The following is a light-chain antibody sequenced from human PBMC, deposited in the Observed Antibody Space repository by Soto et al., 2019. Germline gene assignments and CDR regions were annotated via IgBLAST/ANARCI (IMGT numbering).Light chain of an antibody. Sequence: QSALTQPASVSGSPGQSITISCTGTSSDVGAYNFVSWYQQHPGKAPKLMIYDVNNRPSGVSERFSGSKSANTASLTISGLQAEDEADYYCCSYTSNTTPVFGGGTKLTVL. CDR2: DVN. V-gene: IGLV2-14*03. CDR3: CSYTSNTTPV. J-gene: IGLJ2*01. CDR1: SSDVGAYNF.